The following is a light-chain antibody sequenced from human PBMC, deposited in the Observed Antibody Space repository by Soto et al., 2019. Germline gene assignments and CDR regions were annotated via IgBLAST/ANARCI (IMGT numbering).Light chain of an antibody. CDR3: LQHNSYPRT. CDR1: QGIRND. V-gene: IGKV1-17*01. J-gene: IGKJ1*01. Sequence: DIQMTQSPSSLSASVGDRVTITCRASQGIRNDLDWYQQKPGKAPKRLIYAAYSLQSGVPSRFSGSGSGTEFTLTISSLQPEDFATYYCLQHNSYPRTFSQGTKVEIK. CDR2: AAY.